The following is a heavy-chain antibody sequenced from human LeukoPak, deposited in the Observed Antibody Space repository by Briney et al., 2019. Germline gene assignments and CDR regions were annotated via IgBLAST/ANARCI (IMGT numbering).Heavy chain of an antibody. Sequence: PGGSLRLSCAVSGFTFSSDWMSWVRQAPGKGLEWVSAISGSGGSTYYADSVKGRFTISRDNSKNTLYLQMNSLRAEDTAVYYCAKHYYGSGSWDYWGQGTLVTVSS. CDR2: ISGSGGST. V-gene: IGHV3-23*01. D-gene: IGHD3-10*01. CDR3: AKHYYGSGSWDY. CDR1: GFTFSSDW. J-gene: IGHJ4*02.